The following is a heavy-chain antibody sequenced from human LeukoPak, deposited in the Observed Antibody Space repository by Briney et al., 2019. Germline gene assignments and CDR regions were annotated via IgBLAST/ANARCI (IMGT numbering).Heavy chain of an antibody. J-gene: IGHJ4*02. Sequence: PSETLSLTCTVSGGSISSSSYYWGWIRQPPGKGLEWIGSIYYSGSTYYNPPLKSRVTISVDTSKNQFSLKLSSVTAADTAVYYCTRPISSGSYSFDLGYWGQGTLVTVSS. D-gene: IGHD1-26*01. V-gene: IGHV4-39*01. CDR1: GGSISSSSYY. CDR3: TRPISSGSYSFDLGY. CDR2: IYYSGST.